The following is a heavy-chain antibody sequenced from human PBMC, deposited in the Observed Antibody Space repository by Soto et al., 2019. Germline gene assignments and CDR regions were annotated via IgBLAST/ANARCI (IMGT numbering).Heavy chain of an antibody. D-gene: IGHD2-21*02. CDR3: ASSFVVVTALDY. CDR1: GYTFTSYA. V-gene: IGHV1-3*05. J-gene: IGHJ4*02. CDR2: INAGNGNT. Sequence: QVQLVQSGAEEKKPGASVKVSCKASGYTFTSYAMHWVRQAPGQRLEWMGWINAGNGNTKYSQKFQGRVTITRNTSASTAYMELSSLRAEDTAVYDCASSFVVVTALDYWGQGTLVTVSS.